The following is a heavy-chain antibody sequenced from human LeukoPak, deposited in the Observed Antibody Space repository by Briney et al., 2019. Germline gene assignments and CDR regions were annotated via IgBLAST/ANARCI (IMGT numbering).Heavy chain of an antibody. J-gene: IGHJ4*02. CDR3: TTDQGYYYDSSGYYFEWYYFDY. CDR2: IKSKTDGGTT. V-gene: IGHV3-15*01. D-gene: IGHD3-22*01. CDR1: GFTFSNAW. Sequence: GGSLRLSCAASGFTFSNAWMSWVRQAPGKGLEWVGRIKSKTDGGTTDYAAPVKGRFTISRDDSKNTLYLQMNSLKTEDTAVYYCTTDQGYYYDSSGYYFEWYYFDYWGRGTLVTVSS.